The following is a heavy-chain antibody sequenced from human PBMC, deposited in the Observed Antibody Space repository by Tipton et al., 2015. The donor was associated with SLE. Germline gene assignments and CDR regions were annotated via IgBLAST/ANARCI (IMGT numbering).Heavy chain of an antibody. D-gene: IGHD6-19*01. CDR3: ASRTAVAAPGEDY. CDR1: GFTFSDYY. V-gene: IGHV3-11*01. CDR2: ISSSGSTI. J-gene: IGHJ4*02. Sequence: SLRLSCAASGFTFSDYYMSWIRQAPGKGLEWVSYISSSGSTIYYADSVKGRFTISRDNAKNSLYLQMNSLRAEDTAVYYCASRTAVAAPGEDYWGQGTLVTVSS.